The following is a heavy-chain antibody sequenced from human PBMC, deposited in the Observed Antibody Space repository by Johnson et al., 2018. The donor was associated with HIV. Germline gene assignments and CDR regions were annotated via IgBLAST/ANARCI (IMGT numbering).Heavy chain of an antibody. J-gene: IGHJ3*02. V-gene: IGHV3-30-3*01. CDR1: GFTFSNAW. Sequence: QVLLVESGGGVVQPGGSLRLSCAASGFTFSNAWMSWVRQAPGKELEWVAVISYDGSNKYYADSVKGRFTISRDNSKNTLYLQMNSLRAEDTAVYYCARGVDGAFDIWGQGTMVTVSS. D-gene: IGHD3-10*01. CDR3: ARGVDGAFDI. CDR2: ISYDGSNK.